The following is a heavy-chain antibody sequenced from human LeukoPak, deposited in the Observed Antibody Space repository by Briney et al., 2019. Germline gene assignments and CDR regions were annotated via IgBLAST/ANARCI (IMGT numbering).Heavy chain of an antibody. D-gene: IGHD3-22*01. V-gene: IGHV5-51*01. CDR1: GYSFTTYW. Sequence: GESLKISCRGSGYSFTTYWIGWVRQMPGKGLEWMGVIYPGDSDTRYSPSFQGHVTISADKSIGTAYLQWSSLKASDTAMYYCARSGGNYYDSGVYPYWGQGTLVTVSS. CDR3: ARSGGNYYDSGVYPY. J-gene: IGHJ4*02. CDR2: IYPGDSDT.